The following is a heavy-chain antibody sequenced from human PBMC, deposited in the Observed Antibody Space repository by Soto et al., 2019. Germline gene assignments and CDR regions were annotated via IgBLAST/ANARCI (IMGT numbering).Heavy chain of an antibody. CDR3: AKEAGDH. D-gene: IGHD6-13*01. CDR2: IIPIFGIK. J-gene: IGHJ4*03. V-gene: IGHV1-69*01. CDR1: GGTFNTYA. Sequence: QMQLVQSGAEVKERGSSVKISCKTSGGTFNTYALTWVRQAPGQGLEWIGGIIPIFGIKNVAQRFQGRVTINADESLTTAYMEMTSLRSDDTAVYYCAKEAGDHWGHGTLVTVAS.